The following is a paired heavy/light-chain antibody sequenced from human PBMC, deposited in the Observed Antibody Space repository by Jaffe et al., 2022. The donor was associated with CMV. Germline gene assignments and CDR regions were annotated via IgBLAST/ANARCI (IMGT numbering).Light chain of an antibody. Sequence: QSVLTQPPSVSAAPGQKVTISCSGSSSNIGNNYVSWYQQLPGTAPKLLIYENNKRPSGIPDRFSGSKSGTSATLGITGLQTGDEADYYCGTWDSSLSVLVFGGGTKLTVL. V-gene: IGLV1-51*02. J-gene: IGLJ2*01. CDR3: GTWDSSLSVLV. CDR2: ENN. CDR1: SSNIGNNY.
Heavy chain of an antibody. CDR3: ARDHRGGTIFGVVIAAEFDP. D-gene: IGHD3-3*01. V-gene: IGHV1-18*01. CDR2: ISAYNGNT. CDR1: GYTFTSYG. Sequence: QVQLVQSGAEVKKPGASVKVSCKASGYTFTSYGISWVRQAPGQGLEWMGWISAYNGNTNYAQKLQGRVTMTTDTSTSTAYMELRSLRSDDTAVYYCARDHRGGTIFGVVIAAEFDPWGQGTLVTVSS. J-gene: IGHJ5*02.